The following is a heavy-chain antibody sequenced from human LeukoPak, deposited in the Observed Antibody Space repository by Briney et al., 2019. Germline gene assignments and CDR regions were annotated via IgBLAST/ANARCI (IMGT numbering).Heavy chain of an antibody. CDR1: GYTFTGYY. CDR3: ARGSFRSSTKILYGMDV. D-gene: IGHD2-2*01. Sequence: ASVKVSCKASGYTFTGYYMHWVRQAPGQGLEWMGWINPNSGGTNYAQKFQGWVTMTRDTSISTAYMELSRLRSDDTAVYYCARGSFRSSTKILYGMDVWGQGTTVTVSS. J-gene: IGHJ6*02. V-gene: IGHV1-2*04. CDR2: INPNSGGT.